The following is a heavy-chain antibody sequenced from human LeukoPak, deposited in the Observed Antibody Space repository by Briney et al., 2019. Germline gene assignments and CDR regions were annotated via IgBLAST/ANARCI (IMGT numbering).Heavy chain of an antibody. D-gene: IGHD3-16*02. J-gene: IGHJ5*02. CDR1: GYTFTSYG. Sequence: ASVKVSCKASGYTFTSYGISWVRQAPGQGLEWMGWINTNTGNPTYAQGFTGRFVFSLDTSVSTAYLQISSLKAEDTAVYYCARDVIGFQFDPWGQGTLVTVSS. CDR3: ARDVIGFQFDP. V-gene: IGHV7-4-1*02. CDR2: INTNTGNP.